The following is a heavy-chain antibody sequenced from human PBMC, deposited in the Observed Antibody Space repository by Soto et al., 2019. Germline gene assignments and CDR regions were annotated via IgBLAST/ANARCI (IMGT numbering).Heavy chain of an antibody. D-gene: IGHD6-6*01. J-gene: IGHJ4*02. Sequence: PSETLSLTCVVSGGSFNANYWTWIRQPPGKGLEWVGEIFHSGNTNYNPSLNSRVTISVDTSRNQFSLKLSSVTAADTAIYYCASVRWDYWGQGTLVTVSS. CDR2: IFHSGNT. V-gene: IGHV4-34*12. CDR3: ASVRWDY. CDR1: GGSFNANY.